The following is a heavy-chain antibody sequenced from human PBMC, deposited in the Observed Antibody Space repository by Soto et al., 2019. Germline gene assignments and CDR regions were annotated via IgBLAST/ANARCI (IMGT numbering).Heavy chain of an antibody. V-gene: IGHV1-69*02. CDR2: IIPILGIA. CDR1: GGTFSSYT. J-gene: IGHJ4*02. D-gene: IGHD1-20*01. CDR3: ARVHHPPRITGTTECDY. Sequence: QVQLVQSGAEVKKPGSSVKVSCKASGGTFSSYTISWVRQAPGQGLEWMGRIIPILGIANYAQKFQGRVTISGDKSTSTAYMERGGLRSEDTAVYYCARVHHPPRITGTTECDYWGPGTLVTVSS.